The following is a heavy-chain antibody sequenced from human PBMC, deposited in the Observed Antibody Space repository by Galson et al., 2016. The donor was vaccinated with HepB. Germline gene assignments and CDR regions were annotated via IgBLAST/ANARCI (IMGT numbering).Heavy chain of an antibody. J-gene: IGHJ3*02. Sequence: SLRLSCAASGFAFTFYAMNWVRQTPGKGLEWVASITASGTTTHYADSVEGRFTVSRDSSKKMLFLQMNSLRVEDTAVCYCAKDANFWSGYPEDAFDMWGQGTMVTVSS. CDR1: GFAFTFYA. V-gene: IGHV3-23*01. CDR2: ITASGTTT. D-gene: IGHD3-3*01. CDR3: AKDANFWSGYPEDAFDM.